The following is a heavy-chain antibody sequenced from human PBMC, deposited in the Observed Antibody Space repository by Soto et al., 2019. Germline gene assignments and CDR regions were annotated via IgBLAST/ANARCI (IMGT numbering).Heavy chain of an antibody. Sequence: QVQLVQSGAEVKKPGASVKVSFKASGYTFTSYGISWVRQAPGQGLEWMGWISAYNGNTNYAQKLQGRVTMTTDTYTSTAYMELRSLRYDETAVYYCARDSLTIFGVVSGMDVWGQGTTVTVSS. CDR3: ARDSLTIFGVVSGMDV. V-gene: IGHV1-18*01. CDR1: GYTFTSYG. J-gene: IGHJ6*02. D-gene: IGHD3-3*01. CDR2: ISAYNGNT.